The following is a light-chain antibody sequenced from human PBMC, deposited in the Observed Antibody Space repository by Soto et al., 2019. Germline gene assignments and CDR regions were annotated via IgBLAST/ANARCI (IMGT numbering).Light chain of an antibody. Sequence: DIQMTQSPSTLSASVGDRVTITCRANQSISSWLAWYQQKPGKAPKLLIYDASSLESGVPSRFSGSGSGTEFTLTISSLQPDDFATYYCQQYNSYPCTFGQGTKLEIK. CDR2: DAS. J-gene: IGKJ2*02. CDR1: QSISSW. CDR3: QQYNSYPCT. V-gene: IGKV1-5*01.